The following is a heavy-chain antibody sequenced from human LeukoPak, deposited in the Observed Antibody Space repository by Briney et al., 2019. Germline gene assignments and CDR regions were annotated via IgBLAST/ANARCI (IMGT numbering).Heavy chain of an antibody. V-gene: IGHV1-46*01. D-gene: IGHD1-26*01. Sequence: GASVKVSCKASGYTFTGYYMHWVRQAPGQGLEWMGIINPSGGSTSYAQKFQGRVTMTRDTSTSTVYMELSSLRSEDTAVYYCAIPRVKYSGSYHSFDYWGQGTLVTVSS. CDR3: AIPRVKYSGSYHSFDY. J-gene: IGHJ4*02. CDR1: GYTFTGYY. CDR2: INPSGGST.